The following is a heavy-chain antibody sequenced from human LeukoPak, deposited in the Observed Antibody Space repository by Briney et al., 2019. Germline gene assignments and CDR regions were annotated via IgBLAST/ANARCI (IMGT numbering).Heavy chain of an antibody. J-gene: IGHJ3*02. CDR1: GFTFSSYA. CDR2: ISYDGSNK. CDR3: ASHDYGDLPGHAFDI. Sequence: GGSLRLSCAASGFTFSSYAMYWVRQAPGKGLEWVAVISYDGSNKYYADSVKGRFTISRDNSKNTLYLQMNSLRAEDTAVYYCASHDYGDLPGHAFDIWGQGTMVTVSS. D-gene: IGHD4-17*01. V-gene: IGHV3-30-3*01.